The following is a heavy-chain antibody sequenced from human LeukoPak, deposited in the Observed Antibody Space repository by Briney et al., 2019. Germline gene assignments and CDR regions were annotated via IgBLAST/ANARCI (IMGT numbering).Heavy chain of an antibody. CDR2: ISGGGGTT. D-gene: IGHD3-10*01. CDR1: GFPFSSDA. CDR3: AKDRGRPGRFGAAPYSLYGMDV. J-gene: IGHJ6*02. V-gene: IGHV3-23*01. Sequence: GGSLRLSCAGSGFPFSSDAMSWVRQAPGKGLEWVSAISGGGGTTYYADSVKGRFTISRDNSKNTLYLQMNSLRAEDTAVYYCAKDRGRPGRFGAAPYSLYGMDVWGQGTTVTVSS.